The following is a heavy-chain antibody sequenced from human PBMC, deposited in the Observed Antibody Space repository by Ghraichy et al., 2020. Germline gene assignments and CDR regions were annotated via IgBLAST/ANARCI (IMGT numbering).Heavy chain of an antibody. CDR2: INHSGST. D-gene: IGHD6-19*01. CDR3: ARYRSSGWYLDY. Sequence: SETLSLTCAVYGGSFSGYYWSWIRQPPGKGLEWIGEINHSGSTNYTPSLKSRVTISVDTSKNQFSLKLSSVTAADTAVYYCARYRSSGWYLDYWGQGTLVTVSS. V-gene: IGHV4-34*01. CDR1: GGSFSGYY. J-gene: IGHJ4*02.